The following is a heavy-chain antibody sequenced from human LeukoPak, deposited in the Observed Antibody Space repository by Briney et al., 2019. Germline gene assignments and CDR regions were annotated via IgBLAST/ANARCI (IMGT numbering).Heavy chain of an antibody. Sequence: SETLSLTCTVSGGSISNYYWSWVRQPPWKGLEWIGCIYYIGSTNYNPSLKGRVTISPDTSKNQFSLELSSVTAADTAVYYCARHGGAYSFDYWGQGTLVTVSS. CDR1: GGSISNYY. CDR2: IYYIGST. CDR3: ARHGGAYSFDY. V-gene: IGHV4-59*08. D-gene: IGHD4-11*01. J-gene: IGHJ4*02.